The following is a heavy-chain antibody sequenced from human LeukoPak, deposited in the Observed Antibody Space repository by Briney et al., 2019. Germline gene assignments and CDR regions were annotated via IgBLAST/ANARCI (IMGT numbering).Heavy chain of an antibody. V-gene: IGHV3-74*01. CDR3: ARWGYSGGWYVDY. Sequence: SGGSLRLSCAASGFTFSSYWMHWVRQAPGKGLVWVSRINSDGSSTSYADSVKGRFTISRDNAKNTLYLQMNSLRAEDTAVYYCARWGYSGGWYVDYWGQGTLVTVSS. CDR2: INSDGSST. CDR1: GFTFSSYW. D-gene: IGHD6-19*01. J-gene: IGHJ4*02.